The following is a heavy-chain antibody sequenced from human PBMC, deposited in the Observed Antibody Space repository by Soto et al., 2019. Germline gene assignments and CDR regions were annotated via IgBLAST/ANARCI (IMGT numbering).Heavy chain of an antibody. CDR2: INPNSGGT. CDR1: GYTFTGYY. V-gene: IGHV1-2*04. CDR3: AREHISAAKTRDV. J-gene: IGHJ6*02. D-gene: IGHD5-18*01. Sequence: ASVKVSCKASGYTFTGYYMHWVRQAPGQGLEWMGWINPNSGGTNYAQKFQGWVTMTRDTSISTAYMELSRLRSDDTAVYYCAREHISAAKTRDVWGQGTTVTVSS.